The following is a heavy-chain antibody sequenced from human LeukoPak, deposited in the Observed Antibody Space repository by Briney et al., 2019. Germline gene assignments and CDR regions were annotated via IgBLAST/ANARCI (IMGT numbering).Heavy chain of an antibody. V-gene: IGHV3-23*01. CDR3: ARDTSDSS. J-gene: IGHJ4*02. Sequence: PGGSLRLSCAASGFTFTSYSMNWVRQAPGKGLEWVSTISGGGGSTHYADSVKGRFTISRDNAKNTLYLQMNSLRAEDTAVYYCARDTSDSSWGQGTLVTVSS. CDR2: ISGGGGST. D-gene: IGHD6-13*01. CDR1: GFTFTSYS.